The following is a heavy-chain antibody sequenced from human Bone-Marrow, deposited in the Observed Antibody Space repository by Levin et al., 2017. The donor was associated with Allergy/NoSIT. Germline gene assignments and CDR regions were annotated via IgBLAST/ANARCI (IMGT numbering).Heavy chain of an antibody. CDR2: IYYSGST. V-gene: IGHV4-59*08. D-gene: IGHD5-18*01. CDR3: ARSSDTAMAAFDY. J-gene: IGHJ4*02. Sequence: PSETLSLTCTVSGGSISSYYWSWIRQPPGKGLEWIGYIYYSGSTNYNPSLKSRVTISVDTSKNQFSLQLSSVTAADTAVYYCARSSDTAMAAFDYWGQGTLVTVSS. CDR1: GGSISSYY.